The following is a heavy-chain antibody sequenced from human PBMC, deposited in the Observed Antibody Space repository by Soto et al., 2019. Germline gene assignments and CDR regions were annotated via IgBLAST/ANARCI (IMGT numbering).Heavy chain of an antibody. J-gene: IGHJ3*02. Sequence: GGSLRLSCAASGFTFSSYAMSWVRQAPGKGLEWVSAISGSGGSTYYADSVKGRFTISRDNSKNTLYLQMNSLRAEDTAVYYCANIMEVDYFWSGFAWVGAFDIRGQGTMVTGSS. CDR2: ISGSGGST. D-gene: IGHD3-3*01. V-gene: IGHV3-23*01. CDR1: GFTFSSYA. CDR3: ANIMEVDYFWSGFAWVGAFDI.